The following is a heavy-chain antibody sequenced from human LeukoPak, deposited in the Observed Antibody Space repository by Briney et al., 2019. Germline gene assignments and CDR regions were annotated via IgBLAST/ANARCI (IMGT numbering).Heavy chain of an antibody. V-gene: IGHV3-30-3*01. CDR2: ISYDGSNK. CDR3: ARDRGALEDYYYYYYMDV. J-gene: IGHJ6*03. CDR1: GFTFSSYA. D-gene: IGHD3-10*01. Sequence: GGSLRLSCAASGFTFSSYAMHWVRQAPGKGLEWVAVISYDGSNKYYADSVKGRFTISRDNSKNTLYLQMNSLRAEDTAVYYCARDRGALEDYYYYYYMDVWGKGTTVTVSS.